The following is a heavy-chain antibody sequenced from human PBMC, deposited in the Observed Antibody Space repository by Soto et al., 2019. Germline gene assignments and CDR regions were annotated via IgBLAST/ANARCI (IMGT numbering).Heavy chain of an antibody. J-gene: IGHJ4*02. CDR2: IYAAGGSK. CDR1: GFFFSNYA. CDR3: AKDLIRGDGYGDPDY. V-gene: IGHV3-23*01. D-gene: IGHD3-10*01. Sequence: GGSLRLSCAASGFFFSNYAMFWFRQAPGRGLEWVSTIYAAGGSKYYAGSVKGRFTVSRDNSRDTLFLQMDSLRVEDTAIYFCAKDLIRGDGYGDPDYWGQGTLVTVSS.